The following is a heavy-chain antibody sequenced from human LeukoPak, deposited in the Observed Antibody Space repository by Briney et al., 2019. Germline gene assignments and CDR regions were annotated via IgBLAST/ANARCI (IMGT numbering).Heavy chain of an antibody. CDR1: GYTFTGYY. CDR2: INPSGGST. D-gene: IGHD2-15*01. J-gene: IGHJ5*02. Sequence: ASVKVSCKASGYTFTGYYIHWVRQAPGQGLEWMGIINPSGGSTSYAQKFQGRVTMTRDTSTSTVYMELSSLRSEDTAVYYCAREGLVVAVATPRLFDPWGQGTLVTVSS. CDR3: AREGLVVAVATPRLFDP. V-gene: IGHV1-46*01.